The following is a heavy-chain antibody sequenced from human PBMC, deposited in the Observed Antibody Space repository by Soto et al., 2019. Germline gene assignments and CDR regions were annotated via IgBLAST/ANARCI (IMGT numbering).Heavy chain of an antibody. V-gene: IGHV3-9*01. CDR1: GFTFDDYA. Sequence: SLRLSCAASGFTFDDYAMHWVRQAPGKGLEWVSGISWNSGSIGYADSVKGRFTISRDNAKNSLYLQMNSLRAEDTALYYCAKSLITGTSYWGQGTLVTVSS. D-gene: IGHD1-20*01. CDR2: ISWNSGSI. J-gene: IGHJ4*02. CDR3: AKSLITGTSY.